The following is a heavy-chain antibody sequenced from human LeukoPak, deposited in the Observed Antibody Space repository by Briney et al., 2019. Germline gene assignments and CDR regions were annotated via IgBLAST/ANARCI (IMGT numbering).Heavy chain of an antibody. CDR2: IYYSGST. V-gene: IGHV4-31*03. CDR3: ARGKYYYDSSGYSNFDY. D-gene: IGHD3-22*01. CDR1: GGSIGSGGYY. Sequence: SETLSLTCTVSGGSIGSGGYYWSWIRQHPGKGLEWIGYIYYSGSTYYNPSLKSRVTISVDTSKNQFSLKLSSVTAADTAVYYCARGKYYYDSSGYSNFDYWGQGTLVTVSS. J-gene: IGHJ4*02.